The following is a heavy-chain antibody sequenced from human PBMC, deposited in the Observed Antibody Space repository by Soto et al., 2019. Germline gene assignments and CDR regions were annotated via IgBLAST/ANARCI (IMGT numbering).Heavy chain of an antibody. Sequence: QVQLVQSGAEVKKPGSSVKVSCKASGCTFSTYAISWVRQAPGQGREWMGGIIPIFNRPNYAQKFQARLTIAADESSSTAYMERSSLRSEYTAVYYCARQLNWNYYDSGMDVWGQGTTVTVS. CDR2: IIPIFNRP. V-gene: IGHV1-69*12. CDR3: ARQLNWNYYDSGMDV. D-gene: IGHD1-1*01. J-gene: IGHJ6*02. CDR1: GCTFSTYA.